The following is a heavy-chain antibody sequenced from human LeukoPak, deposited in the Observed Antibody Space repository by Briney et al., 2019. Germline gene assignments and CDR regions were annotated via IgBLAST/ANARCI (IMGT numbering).Heavy chain of an antibody. CDR2: IYYSGST. V-gene: IGHV4-39*01. D-gene: IGHD3-10*01. CDR1: GGSLSSSSYY. CDR3: ARLNRDVLLWFGAWGFDP. J-gene: IGHJ5*02. Sequence: PSETLSLTCTVSGGSLSSSSYYWGWLRQPPGKGLEWIGSIYYSGSTYYNPSLKSRVTISVGTSKNQFSLKLSSVTAADTAVYYCARLNRDVLLWFGAWGFDPWGQGTLVTVSS.